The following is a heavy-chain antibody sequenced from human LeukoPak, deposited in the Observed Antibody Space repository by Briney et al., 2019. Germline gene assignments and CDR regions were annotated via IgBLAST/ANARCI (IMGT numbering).Heavy chain of an antibody. CDR1: GYTFTSYD. J-gene: IGHJ4*02. V-gene: IGHV1-69*13. D-gene: IGHD3-22*01. Sequence: SVKVSCTASGYTFTSYDINWVRQAPGQGLEWMGGIIPIFGTANYAQKFQGRVTITADESTSTAYMELSSLRSEDTAVYYCARVEPDYYDSSGYYYHAYWGQGTLVTVSS. CDR2: IIPIFGTA. CDR3: ARVEPDYYDSSGYYYHAY.